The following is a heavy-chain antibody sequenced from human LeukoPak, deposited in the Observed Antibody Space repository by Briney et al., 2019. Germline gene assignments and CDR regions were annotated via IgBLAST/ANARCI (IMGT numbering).Heavy chain of an antibody. Sequence: SETLSLSCTVSGDSISSSGSYWGWLRQPPGKGLEWIGTISYSGSTYYNPSLKSRVTISVDTSKNQFFLQLNSMTAADTAVYYCARHFDFWGQGTLV. J-gene: IGHJ4*02. CDR1: GDSISSSGSY. CDR3: ARHFDF. CDR2: ISYSGST. V-gene: IGHV4-39*01.